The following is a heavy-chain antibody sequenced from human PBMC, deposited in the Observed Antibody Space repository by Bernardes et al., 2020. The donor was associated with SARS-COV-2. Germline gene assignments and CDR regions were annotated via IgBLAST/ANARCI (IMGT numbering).Heavy chain of an antibody. CDR1: GYTYTHYG. V-gene: IGHV1-18*04. Sequence: VKVTRKASGYTYTHYGIGWVQQAPGHDLAWLGWISGYNGNTNYARPLQGRISMTSDLSTNTAFMELRRLRVDDTAVYFCARVEGFCSGGTCFSLFYFDHWGKGSKVPVSS. J-gene: IGHJ4*02. CDR2: ISGYNGNT. D-gene: IGHD2-15*01. CDR3: ARVEGFCSGGTCFSLFYFDH.